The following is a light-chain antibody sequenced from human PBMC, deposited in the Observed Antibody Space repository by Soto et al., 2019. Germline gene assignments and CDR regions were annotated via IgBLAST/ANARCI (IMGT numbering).Light chain of an antibody. CDR3: SSYTSSGTVV. V-gene: IGLV2-14*03. J-gene: IGLJ2*01. CDR1: SSDVGGYNY. CDR2: EVT. Sequence: QSVLTQPASVSGSPGQSITISCTGTSSDVGGYNYVCWYQQHPGKAPKLIIYEVTTRPSGVSNRFSASKSGNTASLSISGLQAEDEADYYCSSYTSSGTVVFGGGTKLTVL.